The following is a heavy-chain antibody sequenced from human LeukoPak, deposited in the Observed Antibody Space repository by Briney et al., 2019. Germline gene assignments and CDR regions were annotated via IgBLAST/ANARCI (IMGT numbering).Heavy chain of an antibody. Sequence: QPGGSLRLSCAASGFTVSSNYMSWVRQAPGKGLEWVSVIYSGSSTYYADSVKGRFTISRDNSKNTLYLQMNSLRAEDTAVYYCARDLRYSSGWYSDYWGQGTLVTVSS. V-gene: IGHV3-66*01. J-gene: IGHJ4*02. CDR2: IYSGSST. CDR3: ARDLRYSSGWYSDY. D-gene: IGHD6-19*01. CDR1: GFTVSSNY.